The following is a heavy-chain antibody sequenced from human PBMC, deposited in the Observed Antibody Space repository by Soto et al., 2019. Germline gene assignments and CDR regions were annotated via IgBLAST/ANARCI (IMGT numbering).Heavy chain of an antibody. Sequence: QVQLQESGPGLVKPSGTLSLTCAVSSGSISSSNWWSWVRQPPGKGLEWIGEIYHSGSTNYNPSLKSRVTISVDKSKNQFSLKLSSVTAADTAVYYCARRGLGGDPIFGVVNPFWYFDYWGQGTLVTVSS. CDR1: SGSISSSNW. CDR3: ARRGLGGDPIFGVVNPFWYFDY. J-gene: IGHJ4*02. CDR2: IYHSGST. D-gene: IGHD3-3*01. V-gene: IGHV4-4*02.